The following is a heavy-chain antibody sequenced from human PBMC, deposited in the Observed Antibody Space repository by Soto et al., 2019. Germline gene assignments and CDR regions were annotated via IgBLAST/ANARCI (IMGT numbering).Heavy chain of an antibody. CDR3: VRDSGAKLSSS. CDR1: GGTFSSYR. V-gene: IGHV1-69*13. J-gene: IGHJ4*02. D-gene: IGHD6-13*01. Sequence: SVKVSCKASGGTFSSYRINWVRQAPGQGLEWVGGIVPIYRTADYAQKFQGRVTITADEPARTSYMELRSLKSQDTAVYYCVRDSGAKLSSSWGQGTLVTV. CDR2: IVPIYRTA.